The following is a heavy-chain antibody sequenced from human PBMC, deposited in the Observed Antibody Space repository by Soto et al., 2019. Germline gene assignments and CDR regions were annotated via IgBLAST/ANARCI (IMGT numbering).Heavy chain of an antibody. CDR1: GYTFTSYY. J-gene: IGHJ4*02. D-gene: IGHD6-19*01. CDR2: INPSGGST. CDR3: ARVVAVAGTVPRGPFDY. V-gene: IGHV1-46*01. Sequence: ASVKVSCKASGYTFTSYYMHWVRQAPGQGLEWMGIINPSGGSTSYAQKFQGRVTMTRDTSTSTVYMELRSLRSEDTAVYYCARVVAVAGTVPRGPFDYWGQGTLVTVSS.